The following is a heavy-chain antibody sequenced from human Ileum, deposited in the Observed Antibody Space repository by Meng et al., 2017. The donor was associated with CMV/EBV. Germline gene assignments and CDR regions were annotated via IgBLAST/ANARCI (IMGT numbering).Heavy chain of an antibody. Sequence: SGFPFSSYAMSWVRQAPGKGLEWVSAISGSGGSTYYADSVKGRFTISRDNSKNTLYLQMNSLRAEDTAVYYCAKDQYYDFWSGYLLDYWGQGTLVTVSS. D-gene: IGHD3-3*01. CDR3: AKDQYYDFWSGYLLDY. J-gene: IGHJ4*02. CDR2: ISGSGGST. CDR1: GFPFSSYA. V-gene: IGHV3-23*01.